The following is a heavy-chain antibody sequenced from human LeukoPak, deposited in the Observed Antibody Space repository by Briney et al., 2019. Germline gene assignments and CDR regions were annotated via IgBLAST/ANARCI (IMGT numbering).Heavy chain of an antibody. Sequence: PGGSLRLSCAASGFTFSTYWMIWVRQAQGKGLEWVANIKEDGSEKYYVDSVKGRFTISRDNAKNSLYLQMNSLRVEDTAVYYCARAPYGENYWGQGTLVTVSS. V-gene: IGHV3-7*01. CDR2: IKEDGSEK. CDR1: GFTFSTYW. J-gene: IGHJ4*02. D-gene: IGHD4-17*01. CDR3: ARAPYGENY.